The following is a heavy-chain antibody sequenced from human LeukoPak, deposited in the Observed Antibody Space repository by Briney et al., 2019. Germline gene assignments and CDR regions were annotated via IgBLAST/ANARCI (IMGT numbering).Heavy chain of an antibody. CDR2: ISRSSSYI. Sequence: GGSLRLSCAASGFTFSSYSMNWVRQAPGKGLEWVSSISRSSSYIYYADSVKGRFTISRDNAKNTLYLQMNSLRAEDTAVYYCARDGAGSSLYMDVWGKGTTVTVSS. CDR1: GFTFSSYS. J-gene: IGHJ6*03. D-gene: IGHD6-6*01. CDR3: ARDGAGSSLYMDV. V-gene: IGHV3-21*01.